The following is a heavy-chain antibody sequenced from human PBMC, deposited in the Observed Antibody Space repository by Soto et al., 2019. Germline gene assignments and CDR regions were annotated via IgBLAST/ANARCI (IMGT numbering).Heavy chain of an antibody. CDR3: ARDSLTHYRGNLDY. CDR2: ISSSSNTI. J-gene: IGHJ4*02. Sequence: EVQLVESGGGLVQPGGSLRLSCAASGFSFSSYSMNWVRQAPGKGLEWVSQISSSSNTIYYADSVKGRFTISRDNAKKSVYLQMNSLRDEDTAVYYCARDSLTHYRGNLDYWGQGTLVTVSS. V-gene: IGHV3-48*02. CDR1: GFSFSSYS. D-gene: IGHD4-17*01.